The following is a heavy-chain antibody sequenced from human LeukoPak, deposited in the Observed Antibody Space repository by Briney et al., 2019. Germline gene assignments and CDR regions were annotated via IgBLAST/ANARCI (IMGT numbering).Heavy chain of an antibody. Sequence: PLESPSHTRTVPGDSISSHNGRCIWGTPGKGLEWIGYIYYGGSTNDNPSLKSRVTISVDTSKSQFSLKRSSVTAADTVVYYCARYNQSANYYCAVSLFVDYWGQGTLVTVSS. CDR1: GDSISSHN. CDR3: ARYNQSANYYCAVSLFVDY. D-gene: IGHD3-10*01. V-gene: IGHV4-59*11. CDR2: IYYGGST. J-gene: IGHJ4*02.